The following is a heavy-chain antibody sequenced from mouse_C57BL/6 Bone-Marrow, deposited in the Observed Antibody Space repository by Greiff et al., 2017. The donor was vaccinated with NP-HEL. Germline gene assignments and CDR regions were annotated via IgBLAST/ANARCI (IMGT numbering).Heavy chain of an antibody. Sequence: EVQLVESGGGLVQPGGSMKLSCVASGFTFSNYWITWVRQSPEKGLEWVAQIRFKSDHYATHYAVSVKGRFTISRDDSKSSVYLQMNNLRAEDTGIYYGTEKVWFAYWGQGTLVTVSA. D-gene: IGHD1-3*01. CDR3: TEKVWFAY. CDR1: GFTFSNYW. CDR2: IRFKSDHYAT. V-gene: IGHV6-3*01. J-gene: IGHJ3*01.